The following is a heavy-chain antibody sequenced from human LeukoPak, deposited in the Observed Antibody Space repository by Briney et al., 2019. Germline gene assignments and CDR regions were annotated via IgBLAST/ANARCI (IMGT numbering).Heavy chain of an antibody. CDR3: ARRGEGDSSGSHPAVDI. V-gene: IGHV4-39*01. D-gene: IGHD3-22*01. Sequence: SETLSLTCTVSGGSISSNSYYWGWIRQPPGKGLEWIGSIYYSGSSYYYPSLKSRVTTSIDTSKNQLSLKLSSVTAADTAVYYCARRGEGDSSGSHPAVDIWGQGTMVTVSS. J-gene: IGHJ3*02. CDR1: GGSISSNSYY. CDR2: IYYSGSS.